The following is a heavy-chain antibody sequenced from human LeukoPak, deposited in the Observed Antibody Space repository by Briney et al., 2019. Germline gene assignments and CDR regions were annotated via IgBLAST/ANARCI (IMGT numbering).Heavy chain of an antibody. CDR2: INPNSGGT. D-gene: IGHD6-13*01. V-gene: IGHV1-2*02. CDR1: GYTFTGYY. Sequence: ASVKVSCKASGYTFTGYYIHWVRQAPGQGLEWMGWINPNSGGTHYAHKFQGRVTMPRDTSITTAYMERSGLRSEDTVIYYCARGKLAAPGRTGYNWFDPWGQGTLVTVSS. J-gene: IGHJ5*02. CDR3: ARGKLAAPGRTGYNWFDP.